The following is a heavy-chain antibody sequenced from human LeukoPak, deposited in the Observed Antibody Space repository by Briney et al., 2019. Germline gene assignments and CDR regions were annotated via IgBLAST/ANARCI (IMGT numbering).Heavy chain of an antibody. D-gene: IGHD2-2*02. CDR1: GFTFSSYG. CDR2: IRYDGSNK. J-gene: IGHJ4*02. CDR3: AKGERGYCSSTSCYKVDY. Sequence: GGSLRLSCAASGFTFSSYGMHWVRQAPGKGLEWVAFIRYDGSNKYYADSVKGRFTISRDNSKNTLYLQMNSLRAEDTAVYYCAKGERGYCSSTSCYKVDYWGQGTLVTVYS. V-gene: IGHV3-30*02.